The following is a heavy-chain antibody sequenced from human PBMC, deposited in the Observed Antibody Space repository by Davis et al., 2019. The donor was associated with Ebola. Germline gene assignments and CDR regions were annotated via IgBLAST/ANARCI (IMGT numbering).Heavy chain of an antibody. CDR2: IYYSGST. CDR1: GGSISSSSYY. Sequence: MPSETLSLTCTVYGGSISSSSYYWGWTRQPPWKGLEWIGSIYYSGSTYYNPSLKSRVTISVDTSKNQFSLKLSSVTAADTAVYYCARDRFWGGTSSYYGMDVWGQGTTVTVSS. CDR3: ARDRFWGGTSSYYGMDV. V-gene: IGHV4-39*02. J-gene: IGHJ6*02. D-gene: IGHD3-3*01.